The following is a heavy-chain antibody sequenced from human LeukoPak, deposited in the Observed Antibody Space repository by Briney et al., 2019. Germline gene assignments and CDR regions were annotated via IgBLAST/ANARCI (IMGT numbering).Heavy chain of an antibody. CDR1: GGSFSGYY. CDR3: ARPRGSSSEDAFDI. Sequence: SETLSLTCAVYGGSFSGYYWSWIRQPPGKGLEWIGEINHSGSTNYNPSLKSRVTISVDTSKNQFSLKLSSVTAADTAVYYCARPRGSSSEDAFDIWGQGTMVTVSS. CDR2: INHSGST. J-gene: IGHJ3*02. D-gene: IGHD6-6*01. V-gene: IGHV4-34*01.